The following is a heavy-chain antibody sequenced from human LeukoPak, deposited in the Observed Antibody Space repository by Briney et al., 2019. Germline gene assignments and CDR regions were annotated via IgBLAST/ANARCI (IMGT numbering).Heavy chain of an antibody. Sequence: PGGPLRLSCAASGFTFSSYWMHWVRQDPGKGLVWVSRISSDESSTSYADSVKGRFTISRDNAKNTLYLQMNSLRAEDTALYYCARGGHHYHSSGYYGGTNFDYWGQGTLVTVSS. CDR2: ISSDESST. J-gene: IGHJ4*02. CDR1: GFTFSSYW. D-gene: IGHD3-22*01. V-gene: IGHV3-74*01. CDR3: ARGGHHYHSSGYYGGTNFDY.